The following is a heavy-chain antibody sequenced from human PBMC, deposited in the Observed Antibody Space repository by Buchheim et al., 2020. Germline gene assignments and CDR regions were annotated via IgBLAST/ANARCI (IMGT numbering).Heavy chain of an antibody. Sequence: EVQLVESGGDLVKPGGSLRLSCAASGFTVTNAWMNWVRQAPGKGLEWVGRIRSKSDGGTKDCATHVKGRFTISNDDSETTLYLQMNSLRTEDTAMYYCTSISGTSSLDNWGQGTL. D-gene: IGHD1-20*01. V-gene: IGHV3-15*01. J-gene: IGHJ4*02. CDR2: IRSKSDGGTK. CDR1: GFTVTNAW. CDR3: TSISGTSSLDN.